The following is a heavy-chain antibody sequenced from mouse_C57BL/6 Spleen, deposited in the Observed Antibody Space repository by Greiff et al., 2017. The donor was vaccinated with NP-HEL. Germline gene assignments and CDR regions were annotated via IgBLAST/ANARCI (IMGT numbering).Heavy chain of an antibody. CDR1: GFTFSDYG. J-gene: IGHJ1*03. CDR3: ALGRVDWYFDV. D-gene: IGHD4-1*01. CDR2: ISSGSSTI. V-gene: IGHV5-17*01. Sequence: EVKLMESGGGLVKPGGSLKLSCAASGFTFSDYGMHWVRQAPEKGLEWVAYISSGSSTIYYADTVKGRFTISRDNAKNTLFLQMTSLRSEDTAMFYCALGRVDWYFDVWGTGTTVTVSS.